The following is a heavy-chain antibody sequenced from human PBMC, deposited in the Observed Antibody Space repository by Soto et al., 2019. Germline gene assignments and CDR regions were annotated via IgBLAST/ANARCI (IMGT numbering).Heavy chain of an antibody. CDR1: GGSISSYD. Sequence: QVQLQESGPGLVKPSETLSLTCTVSGGSISSYDWSWIRQPPGKGLEWIGYSYYSGSTNYNPSLKSRVNISVDTSKNQFSLKLSSVTAADTAVYYCARDGIGGWYFDLWGRGTLVTVSS. CDR2: SYYSGST. CDR3: ARDGIGGWYFDL. J-gene: IGHJ2*01. D-gene: IGHD1-26*01. V-gene: IGHV4-59*01.